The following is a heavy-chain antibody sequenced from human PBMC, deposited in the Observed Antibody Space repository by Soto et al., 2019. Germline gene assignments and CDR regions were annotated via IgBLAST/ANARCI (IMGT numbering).Heavy chain of an antibody. J-gene: IGHJ6*02. V-gene: IGHV4-30-2*06. D-gene: IGHD3-22*01. Sequence: NPSETLSLTCTASGGSISSGGYSWSWIRQSPEKGLEWLGCIYPTGSTYYHPSLKRRVTISIDTSSNQFSLNLTSLTAADTAVYYYARAPPWFSPRWDVWGQGTTVTVSS. CDR2: IYPTGST. CDR3: ARAPPWFSPRWDV. CDR1: GGSISSGGYS.